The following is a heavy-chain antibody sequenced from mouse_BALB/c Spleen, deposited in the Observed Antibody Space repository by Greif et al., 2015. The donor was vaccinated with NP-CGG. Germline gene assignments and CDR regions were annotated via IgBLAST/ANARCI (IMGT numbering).Heavy chain of an antibody. CDR2: INSNGGST. Sequence: EVQGVESGGGLVKLGGSLKLSCAASGFTFSSYYMSWVRQTPEKRLELVAAINSNGGSTYYPDTVKGRFTISRDNAKNTPYLQMSRLKSEDTARYDCARGGVRGAMDDWGQGTSVTVSS. CDR1: GFTFSSYY. J-gene: IGHJ4*01. D-gene: IGHD2-14*01. CDR3: ARGGVRGAMDD. V-gene: IGHV5-6-2*01.